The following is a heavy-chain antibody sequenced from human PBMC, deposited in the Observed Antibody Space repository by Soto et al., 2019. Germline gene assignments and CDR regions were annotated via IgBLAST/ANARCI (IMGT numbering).Heavy chain of an antibody. J-gene: IGHJ1*01. CDR1: GCSISRISYD. CDR2: IYYSGST. V-gene: IGHV4-39*01. CDR3: APVWVGESQP. D-gene: IGHD3-10*01. Sequence: QLQLQESGPGLVEPAETLSLTCTVSGCSISRISYDCGWVREPPGKGLEWIGSIYYSGSTYYKPSLKRRVTTYADTSKNQMSLTLRPVTAADTAVYYCAPVWVGESQPWGQGTVVTVSS.